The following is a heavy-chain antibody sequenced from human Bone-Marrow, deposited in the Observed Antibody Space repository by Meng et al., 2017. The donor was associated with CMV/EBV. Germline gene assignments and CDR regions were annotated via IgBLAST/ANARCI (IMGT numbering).Heavy chain of an antibody. J-gene: IGHJ4*02. CDR3: ARDPHFGALDY. V-gene: IGHV3-7*01. Sequence: GESLKISCTASGITFSSSWMSWVRQAPGKGLEWVAKIKGDGSEKYYLDSVKGRFTISRDNAKNSVYLQMNGLRAEDTAVYYCARDPHFGALDYWGQGTLVTVSS. D-gene: IGHD3-10*01. CDR2: IKGDGSEK. CDR1: GITFSSSW.